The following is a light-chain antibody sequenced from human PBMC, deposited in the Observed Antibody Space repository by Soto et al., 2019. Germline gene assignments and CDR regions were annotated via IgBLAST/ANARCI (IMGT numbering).Light chain of an antibody. Sequence: QTVVTQEPSFSVSPGGTITLTCGLSSGSVSTNKYPSWYQQTPGQAPRTLIYNTNTRSSGVPDRFSGYILGNQAALTITGAPADGECDYYCLLYVGSGIHWVFGGGTKLTVL. CDR2: NTN. CDR3: LLYVGSGIHWV. CDR1: SGSVSTNKY. J-gene: IGLJ3*02. V-gene: IGLV8-61*01.